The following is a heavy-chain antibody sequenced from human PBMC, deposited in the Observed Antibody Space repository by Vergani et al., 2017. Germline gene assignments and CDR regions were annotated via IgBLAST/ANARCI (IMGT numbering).Heavy chain of an antibody. CDR2: IYYSGST. J-gene: IGHJ3*02. D-gene: IGHD3-10*01. CDR1: GGSISSYY. Sequence: QVQLQESGPGLVKPSETLSLPCTVSGGSISSYYWSWIRQPPGKGLEWIGYIYYSGSTNYNPSLKSRVTISVDTSKNQFSLKLSSVTAADTAVYYCARGSGSGYGAFDIWGQGTMVTVSS. V-gene: IGHV4-59*01. CDR3: ARGSGSGYGAFDI.